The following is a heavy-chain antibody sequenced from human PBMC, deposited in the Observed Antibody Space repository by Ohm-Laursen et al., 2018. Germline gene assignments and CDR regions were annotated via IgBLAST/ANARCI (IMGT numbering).Heavy chain of an antibody. CDR1: GFTISNNY. CDR2: IYSGGDM. Sequence: SLRLSCSATGFTISNNYMNWVRQAPGKGLEWVSLIYSGGDMFYADSVKGRFTISRDKSKNTLYLQMNSLRVEDTAMYFCARDVPGIVASRGGGWGQGTLATVSS. V-gene: IGHV3-53*01. J-gene: IGHJ4*02. D-gene: IGHD3-16*01. CDR3: ARDVPGIVASRGGG.